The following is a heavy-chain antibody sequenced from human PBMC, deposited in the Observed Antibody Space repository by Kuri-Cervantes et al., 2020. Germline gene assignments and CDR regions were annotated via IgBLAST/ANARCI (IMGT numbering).Heavy chain of an antibody. D-gene: IGHD5-12*01. CDR3: ARALGMATILNAFDI. Sequence: SLKIPCAASGFTFDDYAMHWVRQAPGKGLEWVSGISWNSGSIGYADSVKGRFTISRDNAKNSLYLQMNSLRAEDTAVYYCARALGMATILNAFDIWGQGTRVTVSS. V-gene: IGHV3-9*01. CDR1: GFTFDDYA. CDR2: ISWNSGSI. J-gene: IGHJ3*02.